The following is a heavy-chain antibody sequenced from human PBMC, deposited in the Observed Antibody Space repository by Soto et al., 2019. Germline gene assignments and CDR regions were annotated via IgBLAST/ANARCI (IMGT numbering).Heavy chain of an antibody. V-gene: IGHV1-18*01. D-gene: IGHD6-25*01. Sequence: ASVKVSCKASGYTFPSCGISWVRQAPGQGLEWMGWISAYNGNTNYAQKVQGRVTMTTDTSTNTAYMELRSLRSDDTAVYYCARDWKSAIAAGLDYWGQGTLVTVSS. J-gene: IGHJ4*02. CDR2: ISAYNGNT. CDR1: GYTFPSCG. CDR3: ARDWKSAIAAGLDY.